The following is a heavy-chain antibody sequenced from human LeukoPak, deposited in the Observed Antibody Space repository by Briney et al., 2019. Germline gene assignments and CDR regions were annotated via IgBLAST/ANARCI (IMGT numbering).Heavy chain of an antibody. CDR3: AREGITIFGVVLDAFDI. D-gene: IGHD3-3*01. J-gene: IGHJ3*02. V-gene: IGHV3-7*01. CDR2: IKQDGSER. CDR1: EFTFNNYW. Sequence: GGSLRLSCAASEFTFNNYWMSWVRQAPGKGLEWVANIKQDGSERYFVDSVKGRFTISRDNARNSLYLQMNSLRAEDTAVYYCAREGITIFGVVLDAFDIWGQGTMVTVSS.